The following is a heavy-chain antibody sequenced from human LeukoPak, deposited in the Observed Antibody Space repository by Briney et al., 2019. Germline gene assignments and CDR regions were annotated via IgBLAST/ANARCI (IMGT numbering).Heavy chain of an antibody. CDR1: GYTLSEKS. V-gene: IGHV1-24*01. CDR3: ATASFCSGTHCFYYYMDV. D-gene: IGHD2-15*01. J-gene: IGHJ6*03. CDR2: FDPEDGET. Sequence: ASVKVSCKVSGYTLSEKSMHWVRQAPGTGLEWLGGFDPEDGETIYAQKFQDRITMTDDASTDTAYMELSSLRSEDTAVYFCATASFCSGTHCFYYYMDVWGEGTPVTVSS.